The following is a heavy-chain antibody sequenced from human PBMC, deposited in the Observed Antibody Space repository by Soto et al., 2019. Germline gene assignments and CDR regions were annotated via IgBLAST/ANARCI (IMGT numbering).Heavy chain of an antibody. V-gene: IGHV1-46*01. D-gene: IGHD1-1*01. CDR2: INPSGGST. J-gene: IGHJ3*02. CDR3: ATQTPERFPSHNAFDI. CDR1: GYTFTSYY. Sequence: GASVKVSCKASGYTFTSYYMHWVRQAPGQGLEWMGIINPSGGSTSYAQKFQGRVTMTRDTSTSTVYMELSSLRSEDTAVYYCATQTPERFPSHNAFDIWGQGTMVTVSS.